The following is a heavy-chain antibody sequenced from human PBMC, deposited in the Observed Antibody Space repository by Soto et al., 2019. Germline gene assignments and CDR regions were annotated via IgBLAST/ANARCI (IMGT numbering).Heavy chain of an antibody. V-gene: IGHV4-34*01. D-gene: IGHD7-27*01. CDR3: ARHDWGDFWFFDL. Sequence: QVQLQQWGAGLLKPSETLSLTCGVYGGSFSGYYWSWIRQPPGKGLEWIGEINHSGSTSYNPSLNNRVSVSVDTSKNQFALMLNSVTAADPAVYYCARHDWGDFWFFDLWGCGTRVSVSS. CDR2: INHSGST. J-gene: IGHJ2*01. CDR1: GGSFSGYY.